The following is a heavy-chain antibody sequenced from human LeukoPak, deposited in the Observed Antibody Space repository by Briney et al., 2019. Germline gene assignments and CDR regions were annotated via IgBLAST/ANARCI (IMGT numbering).Heavy chain of an antibody. V-gene: IGHV4-34*01. J-gene: IGHJ4*02. CDR3: ARGLTMVRGVIRN. CDR1: GGSFSGYY. CDR2: INHSGST. D-gene: IGHD3-10*01. Sequence: SETLSLTCAVYGGSFSGYYRSWIRQPPGKGLEWIGEINHSGSTNYNPSLKSRVTISVDTSKNQFSLKLSSVTAADTAVYYCARGLTMVRGVIRNWGQGTLVTVSS.